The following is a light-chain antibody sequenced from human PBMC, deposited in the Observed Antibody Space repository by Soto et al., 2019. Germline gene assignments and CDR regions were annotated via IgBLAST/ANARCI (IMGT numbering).Light chain of an antibody. J-gene: IGLJ1*01. CDR1: SSDIGGYNY. CDR3: SSYTSTSTLYV. V-gene: IGLV2-14*03. Sequence: QSALTQPASVSGSPGQSITISCTGTSSDIGGYNYVSWYQQLPGKVPKLTIYDVSNRPSWVSDRFSGSKSGNAASLTISGLQAEDEADYYCSSYTSTSTLYVFGTGTKVTVL. CDR2: DVS.